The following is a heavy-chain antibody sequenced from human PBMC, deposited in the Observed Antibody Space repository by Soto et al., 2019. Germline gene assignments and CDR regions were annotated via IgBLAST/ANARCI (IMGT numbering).Heavy chain of an antibody. D-gene: IGHD1-7*01. CDR2: IFYSGDT. V-gene: IGHV4-30-4*01. J-gene: IGHJ1*01. CDR1: GASVNTGDYY. CDR3: VGTGATADF. Sequence: VQLQGSGPGLVKPSQTLSLTCTVSGASVNTGDYYWSYIRQPPGKGLVWLGYIFYSGDTYYNPSLKSRATISLNTSRNQFSLTLTSVTDADTAVYSCVGTGATADFWGQGTLVTVSS.